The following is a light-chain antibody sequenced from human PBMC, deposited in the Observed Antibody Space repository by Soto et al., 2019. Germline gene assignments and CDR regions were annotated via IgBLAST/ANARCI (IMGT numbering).Light chain of an antibody. Sequence: EMVMRQCPATRSLSAGERAALSWRASQSVSSNLAWYQQKPGQAPRLLISDASNRATGIPARFSGSECGTDFSLTISSLEPEDFSVYYCYQRQYWPPITFGQGTRLEIK. CDR3: YQRQYWPPIT. J-gene: IGKJ5*01. CDR1: QSVSSN. CDR2: DAS. V-gene: IGKV3-11*01.